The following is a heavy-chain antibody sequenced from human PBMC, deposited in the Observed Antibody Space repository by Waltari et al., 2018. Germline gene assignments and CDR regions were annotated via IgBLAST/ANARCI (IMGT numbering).Heavy chain of an antibody. J-gene: IGHJ3*02. Sequence: ETLSLTCAVYGGSFSGYYWSWIRQPPGKGLEWIGEINHSGSTNYNPSLKSRVTISVDTSKNQFSLKLSSVTAADTAVYYCAHSSQIEMATNLLDAFDIWGQGTMVTVSS. CDR3: AHSSQIEMATNLLDAFDI. CDR2: INHSGST. CDR1: GGSFSGYY. D-gene: IGHD1-26*01. V-gene: IGHV4-34*01.